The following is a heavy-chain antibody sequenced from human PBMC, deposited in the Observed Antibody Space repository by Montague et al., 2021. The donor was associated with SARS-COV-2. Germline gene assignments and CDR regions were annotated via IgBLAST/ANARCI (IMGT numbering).Heavy chain of an antibody. V-gene: IGHV3-21*01. CDR1: GFSLSSFT. CDR2: ISSGGNFI. CDR3: ARVGRGSTYYYDSSGENAH. J-gene: IGHJ4*02. Sequence: SLRLSCAASGFSLSSFTMNWVRQAPGKGLEWVPSISSGGNFIHYADSVKGRFTFSRDNAKNSLSLEMSSLRAEDTAVYYCARVGRGSTYYYDSSGENAHWGQGTLVTVSS. D-gene: IGHD3-22*01.